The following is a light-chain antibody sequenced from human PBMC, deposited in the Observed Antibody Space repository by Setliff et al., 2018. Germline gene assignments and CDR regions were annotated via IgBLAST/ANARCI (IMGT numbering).Light chain of an antibody. CDR1: RRDVGAYNY. V-gene: IGLV2-11*01. CDR3: CSYTGFSYV. Sequence: QSALTQPRSVSGSPGQSVTISCTGARRDVGAYNYVSWYQQHPGKVPKLMIYDVTKRPSGVPDRFSGSKSGNTASLTVSGLQAEDEADYYCCSYTGFSYVFGSGTKVTVL. J-gene: IGLJ1*01. CDR2: DVT.